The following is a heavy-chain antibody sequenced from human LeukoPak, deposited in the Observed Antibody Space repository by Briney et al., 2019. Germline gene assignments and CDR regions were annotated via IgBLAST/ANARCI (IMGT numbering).Heavy chain of an antibody. V-gene: IGHV3-48*03. Sequence: GGSLRLSCAASGFTFSSYEMNWVRQAPGKGLEWVSYISSSGSIIYYADSVKGRFTISRDNAKNSLYLQMNSLRAEDTALYYCAQDRASIQFYFWGQGTLVTVSS. CDR1: GFTFSSYE. CDR3: AQDRASIQFYF. CDR2: ISSSGSII. J-gene: IGHJ4*02. D-gene: IGHD5-24*01.